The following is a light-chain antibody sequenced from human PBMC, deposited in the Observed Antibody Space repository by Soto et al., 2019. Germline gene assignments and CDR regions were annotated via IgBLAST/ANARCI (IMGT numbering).Light chain of an antibody. V-gene: IGLV1-40*01. CDR1: SSNIGAGYD. CDR3: QSYDSSLSGLV. J-gene: IGLJ2*01. Sequence: QPVLTQPPSVSGAPGQRVTISCTGSSSNIGAGYDVHWYQQLPGTAPKLLIYGNSNRPSGVPDRFSGSKSGTSASLAITGLQAEDEADYYYQSYDSSLSGLVFGGGTQLTV. CDR2: GNS.